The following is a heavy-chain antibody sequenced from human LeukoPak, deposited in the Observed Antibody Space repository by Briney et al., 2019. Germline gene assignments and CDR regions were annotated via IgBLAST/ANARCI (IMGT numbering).Heavy chain of an antibody. V-gene: IGHV4-39*01. J-gene: IGHJ4*02. CDR2: IYYSGNT. CDR1: GGSISSSSYY. Sequence: SETLSLTCTVSGGSISSSSYYWGWIRQPPGKGLEWIGSIYYSGNTYYNPSLNSRVTISVDTSKNQFSLKLSSVTAADTAVFYCARTPRDGCNSPYFDYWGQGTLVTVSS. D-gene: IGHD5-24*01. CDR3: ARTPRDGCNSPYFDY.